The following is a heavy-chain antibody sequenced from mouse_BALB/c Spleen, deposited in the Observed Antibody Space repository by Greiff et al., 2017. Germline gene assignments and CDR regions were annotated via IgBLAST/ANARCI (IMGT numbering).Heavy chain of an antibody. CDR2: ISNGGGST. J-gene: IGHJ3*01. Sequence: DVQLVESGGGLVQPGGSLKLSCAASGFTFSSYTMSWVRQTPEKRLEWVAYISNGGGSTYYPDTVKGRFTISRDNAKNTLYLQMSSLKSEDTAMYYCARHRYDAWFAYWGQGTLVTVSA. V-gene: IGHV5-12-2*01. D-gene: IGHD2-14*01. CDR3: ARHRYDAWFAY. CDR1: GFTFSSYT.